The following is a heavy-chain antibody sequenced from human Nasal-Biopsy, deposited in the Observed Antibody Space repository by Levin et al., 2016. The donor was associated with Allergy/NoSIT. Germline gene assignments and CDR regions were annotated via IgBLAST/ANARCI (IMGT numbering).Heavy chain of an antibody. V-gene: IGHV4-39*01. CDR3: GSPIIVRVGRLILPGS. CDR2: IYANGTS. CDR1: GEAVTRSGYY. Sequence: SETLSLTCSVSGEAVTRSGYYWDWIRQRPGKGLEWIGFIYANGTSLYNPSLRSRLSLSIDTSRNQFSLRLRSVTATDTAIYYCGSPIIVRVGRLILPGSWGRGILVTVSS. J-gene: IGHJ4*02. D-gene: IGHD3-16*02.